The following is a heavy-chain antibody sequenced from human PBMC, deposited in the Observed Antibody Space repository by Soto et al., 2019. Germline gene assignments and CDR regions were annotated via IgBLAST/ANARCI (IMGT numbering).Heavy chain of an antibody. CDR3: ARHSIRATVTCFDY. D-gene: IGHD4-17*01. Sequence: QLQLQESGPGLVKPSETLSLTCTVSGGSISSSSYYWGWIRQPPGKGLEWIGSIYYSGSTYYNPSLKSRVTISVDTSKNQFSLKLSSVTAADTAVYYCARHSIRATVTCFDYWGQGTLVTVSS. CDR1: GGSISSSSYY. J-gene: IGHJ4*02. V-gene: IGHV4-39*01. CDR2: IYYSGST.